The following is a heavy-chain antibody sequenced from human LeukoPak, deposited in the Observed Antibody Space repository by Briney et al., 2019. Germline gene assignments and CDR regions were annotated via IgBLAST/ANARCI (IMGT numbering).Heavy chain of an antibody. Sequence: GSLRLSCAGSGFPFSNYWMAWVRQAPGKGLEWVANMKEDGGEINYVDSVKGRFTISRDNAKNSLDLQMNSLRVDDTAVYYCVRDRGYSTFDYWGQGTLVIVSS. CDR1: GFPFSNYW. J-gene: IGHJ4*02. V-gene: IGHV3-7*01. CDR3: VRDRGYSTFDY. D-gene: IGHD4-23*01. CDR2: MKEDGGEI.